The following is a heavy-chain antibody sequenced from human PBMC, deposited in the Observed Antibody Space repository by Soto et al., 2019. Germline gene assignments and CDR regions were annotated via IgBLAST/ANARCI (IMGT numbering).Heavy chain of an antibody. CDR3: ARDAYYDSSGYPFWGMDV. J-gene: IGHJ6*02. V-gene: IGHV4-61*01. CDR2: IYYSGST. Sequence: QVQLQESGPGLVKPSETLSLTCTVSGGSVSSGSYYWSWIRQPPGKGLEWIGYIYYSGSTNYNPSLKSRVTISVDTSKNQFSLKLSSVTAADTAVYYCARDAYYDSSGYPFWGMDVWGQGTTVTVSS. CDR1: GGSVSSGSYY. D-gene: IGHD3-22*01.